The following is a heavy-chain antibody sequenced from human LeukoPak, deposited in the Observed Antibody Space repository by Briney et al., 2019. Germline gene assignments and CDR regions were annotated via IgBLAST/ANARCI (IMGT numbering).Heavy chain of an antibody. CDR3: AKGRAEYLQH. J-gene: IGHJ1*01. CDR1: GFTFDDYT. Sequence: GGSLRLSCAASGFTFDDYTMHWVRQAPGKGLDWVSLITWDGASTYYADSVKGRFTISRDYSKNSLYLQMNSLRTEDTAMYYRAKGRAEYLQHWGQGTLVTVSS. V-gene: IGHV3-43*01. CDR2: ITWDGAST.